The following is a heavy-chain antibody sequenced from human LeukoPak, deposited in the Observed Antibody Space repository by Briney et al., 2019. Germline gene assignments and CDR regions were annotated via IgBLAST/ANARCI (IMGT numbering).Heavy chain of an antibody. V-gene: IGHV3-23*01. Sequence: PGGSLRLSCAASGFTFSSYGMHWVRQAPGKGLEWVSAISGSGGSTYYADSVKGRFTISRDNSKNTLYLQMNSLRAEDTAVYYCAKRSSSGYYSLLGYMDVWGKGTTVTVSS. CDR1: GFTFSSYG. D-gene: IGHD3-22*01. J-gene: IGHJ6*03. CDR3: AKRSSSGYYSLLGYMDV. CDR2: ISGSGGST.